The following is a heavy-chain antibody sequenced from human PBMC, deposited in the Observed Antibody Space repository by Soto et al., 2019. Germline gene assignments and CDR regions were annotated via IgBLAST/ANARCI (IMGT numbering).Heavy chain of an antibody. CDR3: AKDPRGMYSSSPYYFDY. J-gene: IGHJ4*02. V-gene: IGHV3-23*01. CDR2: ISGSGGST. CDR1: GFTFSSYA. D-gene: IGHD6-6*01. Sequence: GGSLRLSCAASGFTFSSYAMSWVRQAPGKGLEWVSAISGSGGSTYYADSVKGRFTISRDNSKNTLYLQMNSLRAEDTAVYYCAKDPRGMYSSSPYYFDYWGQGTLVTVSS.